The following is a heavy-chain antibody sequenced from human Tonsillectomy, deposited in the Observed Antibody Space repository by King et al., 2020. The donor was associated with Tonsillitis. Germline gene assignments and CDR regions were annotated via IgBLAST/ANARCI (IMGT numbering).Heavy chain of an antibody. CDR3: ARSTGYSSSWYGSWFDP. V-gene: IGHV1-18*04. CDR2: ISAYNGNT. Sequence: VQLVESGAEVKKPGASVKVSCKASGYTFTSYGINWVRQAPGQGLEWMGWISAYNGNTNYAQKLQGRVTMTTDTSTSTAYMELKSLRSDDTAVYYCARSTGYSSSWYGSWFDPWGQGTLVTVSS. J-gene: IGHJ5*02. D-gene: IGHD6-13*01. CDR1: GYTFTSYG.